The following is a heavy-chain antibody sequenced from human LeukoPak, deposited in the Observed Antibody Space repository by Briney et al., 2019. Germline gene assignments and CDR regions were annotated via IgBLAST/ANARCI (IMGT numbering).Heavy chain of an antibody. CDR1: GFTFSSYA. V-gene: IGHV3-30*04. CDR3: ARAGDVVVVAATDEWFDP. Sequence: GGSLRLSCAVSGFTFSSYAMHWVRQAPGKGLEWVAVISYDGSNKYYADSVKGRFTISRDNSKNTLYLQMNSLRAEDTAVYYCARAGDVVVVAATDEWFDPWGQGTLVTVSS. D-gene: IGHD2-15*01. J-gene: IGHJ5*02. CDR2: ISYDGSNK.